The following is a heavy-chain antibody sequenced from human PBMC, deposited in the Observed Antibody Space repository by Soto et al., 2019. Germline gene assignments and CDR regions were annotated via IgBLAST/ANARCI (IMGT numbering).Heavy chain of an antibody. CDR1: GGTFSSYA. CDR3: ARAGYCSSTSCPYYYYGMDV. CDR2: IIPIFGTA. J-gene: IGHJ6*02. D-gene: IGHD2-2*01. V-gene: IGHV1-69*01. Sequence: QVQLVQSGAEVKKPGSSVKVSCKASGGTFSSYAISWVRQAPGQGLEWMGGIIPIFGTANYAKKFQGRVTITADESTSTAYMELSSLRSEDTAVYYCARAGYCSSTSCPYYYYGMDVWGQGTTVTVSS.